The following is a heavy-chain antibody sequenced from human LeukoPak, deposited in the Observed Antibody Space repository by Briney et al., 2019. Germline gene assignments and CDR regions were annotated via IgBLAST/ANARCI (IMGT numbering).Heavy chain of an antibody. D-gene: IGHD3-22*01. J-gene: IGHJ4*02. CDR1: GFTFDDYA. Sequence: GRSLRLSCAASGFTFDDYAMHWVRQAPGKGLEWVSGISWNSGSIGYADSVKGRFTISRDNAKNSLYLQMNSLRTEDTALYYCAKESHYYDSSGYYPLDYWGQGTLVTVSS. V-gene: IGHV3-9*01. CDR3: AKESHYYDSSGYYPLDY. CDR2: ISWNSGSI.